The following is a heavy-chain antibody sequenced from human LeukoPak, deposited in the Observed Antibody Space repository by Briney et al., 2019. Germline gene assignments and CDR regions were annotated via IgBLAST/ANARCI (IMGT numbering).Heavy chain of an antibody. J-gene: IGHJ5*02. V-gene: IGHV4-59*01. CDR3: ARETGCSGGSCQDGNWFDP. Sequence: SETLSLTCTVSGGSISSYYWSWIRQPPGKGLEWIGYIYYSGSTNYNPSLKSRVTISVDTSKNQFSLKLSSVTAADTAVYYCARETGCSGGSCQDGNWFDPWGQGTLVIVSS. D-gene: IGHD2-15*01. CDR1: GGSISSYY. CDR2: IYYSGST.